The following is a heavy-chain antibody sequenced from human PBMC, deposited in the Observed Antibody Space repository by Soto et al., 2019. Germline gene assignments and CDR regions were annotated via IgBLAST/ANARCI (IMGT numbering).Heavy chain of an antibody. J-gene: IGHJ6*02. V-gene: IGHV3-30*18. D-gene: IGHD1-1*01. CDR3: AKDRTGGRVRPYGMDV. CDR2: ISYDGSNK. CDR1: GFTFSSYG. Sequence: PGGSLRLSCAASGFTFSSYGMHWVRQAPGKGLEWVAVISYDGSNKYYADSVKGRFTISRDNSKNTLYLQMNSLRAEDTAVYYCAKDRTGGRVRPYGMDVWGQGTTVTVSS.